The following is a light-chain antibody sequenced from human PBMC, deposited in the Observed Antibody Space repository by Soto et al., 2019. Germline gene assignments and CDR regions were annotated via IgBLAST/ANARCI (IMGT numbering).Light chain of an antibody. V-gene: IGKV3-15*01. CDR3: QQYSDWPQPYT. CDR1: QRVSTN. Sequence: EIVMTQSPATLSVSPGERATLSCRASQRVSTNLAWYQQKPGQAPRLLIYGASTRATGIPGRFSGSGAETEFTLTISNLQSEDFAVYYCQQYSDWPQPYTFGQGTKLEIK. CDR2: GAS. J-gene: IGKJ2*01.